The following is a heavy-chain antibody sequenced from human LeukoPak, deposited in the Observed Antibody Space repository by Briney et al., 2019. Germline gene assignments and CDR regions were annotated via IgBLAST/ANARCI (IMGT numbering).Heavy chain of an antibody. CDR3: ARGIAARHDY. D-gene: IGHD6-6*01. CDR2: IYYSGST. V-gene: IGHV4-59*01. J-gene: IGHJ4*02. CDR1: GGSISSYY. Sequence: SETLSLTCTVSGGSISSYYWSWIRQPPGKGLEWFGYIYYSGSTNYNPSLKSRVTISVDTSKNQFSLKLSSVTAADTAVYHCARGIAARHDYWGQGTLCPVSS.